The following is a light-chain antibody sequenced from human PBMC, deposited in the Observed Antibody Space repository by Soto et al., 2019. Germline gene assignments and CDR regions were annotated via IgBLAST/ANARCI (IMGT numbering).Light chain of an antibody. V-gene: IGKV3-20*01. CDR3: RQYGRSLEFA. Sequence: IVLTQSPGTLSLSPGERATLSCRASQTVSSNFLAWYQEKPGQGPRLLIYGASTRATGIPDRFSGSGSGTDFTLTISRLDPEDSAVYYCRQYGRSLEFAVGGGTKVDIK. CDR1: QTVSSNF. J-gene: IGKJ4*01. CDR2: GAS.